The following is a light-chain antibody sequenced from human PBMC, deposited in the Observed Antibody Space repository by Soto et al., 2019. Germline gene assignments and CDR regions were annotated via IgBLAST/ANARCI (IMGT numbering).Light chain of an antibody. Sequence: QYVLTQPPSASGSPGQSVTISCTETSSDIGGYNDVSWYQQHPGKAPKLMIYEVSKRPSGVPDRFSGSKSGNTASLTVSGLQAEDEADYYCSSYAGSNNYVFGSGTKVTVL. J-gene: IGLJ1*01. CDR2: EVS. V-gene: IGLV2-8*01. CDR3: SSYAGSNNYV. CDR1: SSDIGGYND.